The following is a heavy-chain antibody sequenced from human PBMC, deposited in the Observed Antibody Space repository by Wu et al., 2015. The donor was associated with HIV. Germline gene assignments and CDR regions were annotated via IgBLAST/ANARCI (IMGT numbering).Heavy chain of an antibody. CDR3: ARDRRGRSSGARYYYNGMDP. J-gene: IGHJ6*02. D-gene: IGHD3-10*01. Sequence: QVQLEQSGVEMRKPGASVKVPCKASGYKFTSFGINWVRQAPGQGLEWMGWINTYNGDTKYAQKFQGRVSMTADTSTRTAYMELRTTTSDDTAVYYCARDRRGRSSGARYYYNGMDPWGQGTTVTVSS. CDR2: INTYNGDT. CDR1: GYKFTSFG. V-gene: IGHV1-18*01.